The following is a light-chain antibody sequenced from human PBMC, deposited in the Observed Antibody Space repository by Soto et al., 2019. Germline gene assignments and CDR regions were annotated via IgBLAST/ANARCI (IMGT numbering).Light chain of an antibody. CDR1: QSVSGN. CDR3: QQYNNWPTIT. CDR2: GAS. Sequence: EIVMTQSPATQSVSPGERATLSCRASQSVSGNLAWYQQKPGQAPRLLIYGASTKATGIPARFSGSGSGTEFILTIRRLKSEDVAVSYWQQYNNWPTITFGQATRLEIK. V-gene: IGKV3-15*01. J-gene: IGKJ5*01.